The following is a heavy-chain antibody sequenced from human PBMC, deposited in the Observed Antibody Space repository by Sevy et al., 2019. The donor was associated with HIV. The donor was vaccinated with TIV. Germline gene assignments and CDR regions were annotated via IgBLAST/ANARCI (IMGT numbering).Heavy chain of an antibody. CDR3: ARRRGDFWSGYYTGVPSAFDI. J-gene: IGHJ3*02. CDR1: GYSFTSYW. Sequence: GESLKISCKGSGYSFTSYWIGWVRQMPGKGLEWMGIIYPGDSDTRYSPPFQGQVTISAAKSISTAYLQWNILKAWDTAMYYCARRRGDFWSGYYTGVPSAFDIWGQGTMVTVSS. D-gene: IGHD3-3*01. CDR2: IYPGDSDT. V-gene: IGHV5-51*01.